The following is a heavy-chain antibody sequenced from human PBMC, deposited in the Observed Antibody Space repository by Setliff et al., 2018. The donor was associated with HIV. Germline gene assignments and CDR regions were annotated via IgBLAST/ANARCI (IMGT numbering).Heavy chain of an antibody. CDR2: IYYTGST. CDR3: ARLRLAVMMSLDYFDL. D-gene: IGHD3-16*01. J-gene: IGHJ4*02. CDR1: GGSINSGHYY. Sequence: SETLSLTCSVSGGSINSGHYYWSWIRHHPGKGLEWIGYIYYTGSTYFNPSLKSRVTLSIDTSKNQFSLKLSSVTAADTAVYYCARLRLAVMMSLDYFDLWGQGTLVTVSS. V-gene: IGHV4-31*03.